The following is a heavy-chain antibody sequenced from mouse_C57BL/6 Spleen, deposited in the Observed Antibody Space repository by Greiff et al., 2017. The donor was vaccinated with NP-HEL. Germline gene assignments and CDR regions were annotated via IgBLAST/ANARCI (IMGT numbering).Heavy chain of an antibody. D-gene: IGHD2-1*01. CDR2: INYDGSST. Sequence: DVQLVESEGGLVQPGSSMKLSCTASGFTFSDYYLAWVRQVPEKGLEWVANINYDGSSTYYLDSLKSRFIISRDNAKNILYLQMSSLKSEDTATYYCARDGDGNYVAMDYWGQGTSVTVSS. J-gene: IGHJ4*01. CDR1: GFTFSDYY. CDR3: ARDGDGNYVAMDY. V-gene: IGHV5-16*01.